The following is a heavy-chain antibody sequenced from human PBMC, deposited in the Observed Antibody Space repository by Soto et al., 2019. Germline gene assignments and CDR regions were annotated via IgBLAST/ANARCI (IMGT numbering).Heavy chain of an antibody. CDR1: VDSISRQY. CDR2: IYTTGAT. CDR3: AMTVIAPSPYLDH. D-gene: IGHD4-17*01. V-gene: IGHV4-4*07. Sequence: QVQLQESGPGLVKPSETLSLTCSVSVDSISRQYWSWLRQPAGGGLELIGRIYTTGATNYNSSLKSRVSLSVDTSKNQFALRLTSVTAADTAVYFGAMTVIAPSPYLDHWGQGLLVTVSS. J-gene: IGHJ4*02.